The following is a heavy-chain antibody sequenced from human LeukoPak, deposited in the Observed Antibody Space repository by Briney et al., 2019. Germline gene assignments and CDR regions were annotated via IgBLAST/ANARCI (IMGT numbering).Heavy chain of an antibody. J-gene: IGHJ4*02. CDR3: AREGYTSSWYSGYYYFDY. CDR1: GGSISSGSYF. Sequence: PSETLSLTCTVSGGSISSGSYFWTWIRQPAGKGLEWIGRINTSGSTNYNPSLKSRVTISVDTSKNQFSLKLSSVTAADTAVFYCAREGYTSSWYSGYYYFDYWGQGTLATVSS. D-gene: IGHD6-13*01. V-gene: IGHV4-61*02. CDR2: INTSGST.